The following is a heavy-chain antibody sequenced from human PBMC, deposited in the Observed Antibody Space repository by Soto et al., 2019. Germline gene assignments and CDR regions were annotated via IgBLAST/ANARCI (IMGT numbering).Heavy chain of an antibody. CDR2: INHSGST. CDR3: ARGRKKYCSGGSCTGGSSSYMDA. CDR1: GGSFSGYY. V-gene: IGHV4-34*01. J-gene: IGHJ6*03. D-gene: IGHD2-15*01. Sequence: SETLSLTCAVYGGSFSGYYWSWIRQPPGKGLEWIGEINHSGSTNYNPSLKSRVTISVDTSKNQFSLKLSSVTAADTAVYYCARGRKKYCSGGSCTGGSSSYMDAWGKGNTVPVSS.